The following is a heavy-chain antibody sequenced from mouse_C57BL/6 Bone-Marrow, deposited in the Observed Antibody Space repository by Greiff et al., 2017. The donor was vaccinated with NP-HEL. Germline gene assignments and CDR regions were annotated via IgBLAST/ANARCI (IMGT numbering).Heavy chain of an antibody. CDR1: GFTFSDYG. CDR3: ARGGYDTGYYFDY. J-gene: IGHJ2*01. CDR2: ISSGSSTI. Sequence: EVQGVESGGGLVKPGGSLKLSCAASGFTFSDYGMHWVRQAPEQGLEWVAYISSGSSTIYYAAKVKGRFTISRDNAKNTRFLQMTSLRSEDTAMYYCARGGYDTGYYFDYWGQGTTLTVSS. D-gene: IGHD2-2*01. V-gene: IGHV5-17*01.